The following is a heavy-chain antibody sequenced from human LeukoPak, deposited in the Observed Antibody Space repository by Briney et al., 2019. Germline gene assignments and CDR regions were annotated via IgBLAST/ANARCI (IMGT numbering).Heavy chain of an antibody. V-gene: IGHV4-34*01. CDR1: GESFSGYY. CDR2: INHSGST. CDR3: ASPFYGSGSYYTHYFDY. J-gene: IGHJ4*02. D-gene: IGHD3-10*01. Sequence: SETLSLTCAVYGESFSGYYWSWIRQPPGKGLEWIGEINHSGSTDYNPSLKSRVTISVDTSKNQFSLKLSSVTAADTAVYYCASPFYGSGSYYTHYFDYWGQGTLVTVSS.